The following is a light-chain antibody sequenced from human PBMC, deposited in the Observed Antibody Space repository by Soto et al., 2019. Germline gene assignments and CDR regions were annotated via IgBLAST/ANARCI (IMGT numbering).Light chain of an antibody. Sequence: ETVMTQSPGTLSVSPGESATLSCGTSQSVSSNLAWYQQKPGQAPRLLIYGASTRATGIPARLSGSASGTEFTLTISYLRPEDSAVYFCQQYHDWVTFGGGTKVDIK. CDR1: QSVSSN. CDR2: GAS. J-gene: IGKJ4*01. CDR3: QQYHDWVT. V-gene: IGKV3D-15*01.